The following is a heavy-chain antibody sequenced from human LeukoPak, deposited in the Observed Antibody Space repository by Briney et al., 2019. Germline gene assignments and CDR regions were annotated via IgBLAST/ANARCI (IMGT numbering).Heavy chain of an antibody. V-gene: IGHV3-7*03. J-gene: IGHJ3*02. D-gene: IGHD3-3*01. CDR1: GFTFSSYW. CDR2: IKQDGSEK. Sequence: SGGSLRLSCAASGFTFSSYWMSWVRQAPGKGLEWVANIKQDGSEKYYVDSVKGRFTISRDNAKNTLYLQMNSLRAEDTAVYYCAKGGLSTTDRFLEWLLNGMAFDIWGQGTMVTLSS. CDR3: AKGGLSTTDRFLEWLLNGMAFDI.